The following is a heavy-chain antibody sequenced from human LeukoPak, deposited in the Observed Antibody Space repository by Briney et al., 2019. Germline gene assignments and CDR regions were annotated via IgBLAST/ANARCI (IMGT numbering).Heavy chain of an antibody. CDR3: ARFPRPQYGDYVRGGSYYFDY. D-gene: IGHD4-17*01. Sequence: SETLSLTCAVYGGSFSGYYWSWIRQPPGKGLEWIGEINHSGSTNYNPSLKSRVTISVDTSKNQFSLKLSSVTAADTAVYYCARFPRPQYGDYVRGGSYYFDYWGQGTLVTVSS. CDR1: GGSFSGYY. J-gene: IGHJ4*02. V-gene: IGHV4-34*01. CDR2: INHSGST.